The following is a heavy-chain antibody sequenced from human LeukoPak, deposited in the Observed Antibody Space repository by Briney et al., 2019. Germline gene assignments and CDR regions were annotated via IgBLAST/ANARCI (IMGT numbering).Heavy chain of an antibody. D-gene: IGHD6-13*01. V-gene: IGHV1-69*04. CDR2: IIPILGIA. Sequence: SVKVSCKASGGTFSSYAISWVRQAPGQGLEWMGRIIPILGIANYAQKFQGRVTITADKSTSTAYMELSSLRSEDTAVYYCARTKPGIAAAGPLWFDPWGQGTLVTVSS. J-gene: IGHJ5*02. CDR1: GGTFSSYA. CDR3: ARTKPGIAAAGPLWFDP.